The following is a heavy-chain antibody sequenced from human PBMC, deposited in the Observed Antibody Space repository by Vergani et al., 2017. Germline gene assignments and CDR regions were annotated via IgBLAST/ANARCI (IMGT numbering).Heavy chain of an antibody. CDR1: GGSISSSSYY. Sequence: QLQLQESGPGLVKPSETLSLTCTVSGGSISSSSYYWGWIRQPPGKGLEWIGSIYYSGSTYYNPSIKRRVTISVDTSKNQFSLKLSSVTAAGTAVYYCARHDYGDYVDWFDPWGQGTLVTVSS. D-gene: IGHD4-17*01. CDR2: IYYSGST. CDR3: ARHDYGDYVDWFDP. V-gene: IGHV4-39*01. J-gene: IGHJ5*02.